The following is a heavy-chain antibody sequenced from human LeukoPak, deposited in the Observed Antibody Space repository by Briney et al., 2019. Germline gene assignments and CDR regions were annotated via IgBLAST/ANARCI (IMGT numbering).Heavy chain of an antibody. D-gene: IGHD1-26*01. Sequence: SETLSLTCTVSGASISSTTFYWCWIRQPPGKGLEWIGTIYYSGSTYYNPSLKSRVTISVDASKNHFSLRLSSVTAADTAVYYCARRGVGPTRLYYFDYWGQGTLVTVSS. CDR1: GASISSTTFY. CDR3: ARRGVGPTRLYYFDY. V-gene: IGHV4-39*02. J-gene: IGHJ4*02. CDR2: IYYSGST.